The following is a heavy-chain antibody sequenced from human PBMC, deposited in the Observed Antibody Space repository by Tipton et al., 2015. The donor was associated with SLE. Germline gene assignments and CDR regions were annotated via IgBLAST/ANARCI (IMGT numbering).Heavy chain of an antibody. D-gene: IGHD3-3*01. CDR2: IYHSGST. CDR3: AREGESPYYDFWSGPDAFDI. V-gene: IGHV4-59*12. CDR1: GGSISSYY. Sequence: TLSLTCTVSGGSISSYYWSWIRQPPGKGLEWIGSIYHSGSTYYNPSLKSRVTISVDTSKNQFSLKLSSVTAADTAVYYCAREGESPYYDFWSGPDAFDIWGQGTMVTVSS. J-gene: IGHJ3*02.